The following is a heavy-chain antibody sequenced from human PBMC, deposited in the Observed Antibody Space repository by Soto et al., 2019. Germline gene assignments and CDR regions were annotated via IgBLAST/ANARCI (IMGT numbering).Heavy chain of an antibody. D-gene: IGHD6-6*01. CDR3: ARGLWARLYYYYYGMDV. CDR1: GFTFSSYA. J-gene: IGHJ6*02. Sequence: GGSLRLSCAASGFTFSSYAMHWVRHAPGKGLEWVAVISYDGSNKYYADSVNGRFTISRDNSKNTLYLQMNSLRAEDTAVYYCARGLWARLYYYYYGMDVWGQGTTVTVSS. CDR2: ISYDGSNK. V-gene: IGHV3-30-3*01.